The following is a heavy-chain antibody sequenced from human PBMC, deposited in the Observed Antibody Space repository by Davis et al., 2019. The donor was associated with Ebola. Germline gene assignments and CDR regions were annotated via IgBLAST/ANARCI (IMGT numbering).Heavy chain of an antibody. Sequence: SETLSLTCGVSGGSFSAHYWSWIRQSPGKGLEWIGDIHSSGTTKYNPSLKGRFTMSLDTSKRQFFRSLNSVTAADSAIYYCTTRVERWLQNWGRFVYWGQGTLVAVSS. CDR2: IHSSGTT. D-gene: IGHD5-24*01. V-gene: IGHV4-34*01. J-gene: IGHJ4*02. CDR3: TTRVERWLQNWGRFVY. CDR1: GGSFSAHY.